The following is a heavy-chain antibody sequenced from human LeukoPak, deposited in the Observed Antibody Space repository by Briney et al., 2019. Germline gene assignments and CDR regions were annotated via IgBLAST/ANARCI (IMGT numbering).Heavy chain of an antibody. Sequence: SETLSLTCTVSGGSISSYYWSWIRQPPGKGLEWIGYIYYSGSTNYNPSLKSRVTISVDTSKNQFSLKLSSVTAADTAVYYCARHKQPVGARLSGAFDIWGQGTMVTVSS. J-gene: IGHJ3*02. CDR2: IYYSGST. V-gene: IGHV4-59*08. D-gene: IGHD1-26*01. CDR1: GGSISSYY. CDR3: ARHKQPVGARLSGAFDI.